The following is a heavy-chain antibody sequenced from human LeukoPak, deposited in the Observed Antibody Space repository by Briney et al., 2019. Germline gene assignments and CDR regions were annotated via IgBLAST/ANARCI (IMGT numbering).Heavy chain of an antibody. CDR3: AAHGSYGVRDAFDI. CDR1: GFTFSSYG. CDR2: IRYDGSNK. D-gene: IGHD1-26*01. J-gene: IGHJ3*02. V-gene: IGHV3-30*02. Sequence: GGSLRLSCAASGFTFSSYGMYWVRQAPGKGLEWVAFIRYDGSNKYYADSVKGRFTISRDNSKNTLYLQMNSLRAEDTAVYYCAAHGSYGVRDAFDIWGQGTMVTVPS.